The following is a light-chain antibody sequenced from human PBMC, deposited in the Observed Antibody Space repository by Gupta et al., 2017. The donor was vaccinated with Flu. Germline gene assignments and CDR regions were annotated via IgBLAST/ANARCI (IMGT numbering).Light chain of an antibody. CDR2: EVS. CDR1: QSLVYKNGNTY. Sequence: PGTLGQPASISCRSSQSLVYKNGNTYLNWLQQRPGQSPRRLIYEVSNRDSGVPDRFSGSGSATDFTLNISRVEAEDGGVYYCMKGTHPWTFGQGTRLEIK. J-gene: IGKJ2*02. CDR3: MKGTHPWT. V-gene: IGKV2-30*01.